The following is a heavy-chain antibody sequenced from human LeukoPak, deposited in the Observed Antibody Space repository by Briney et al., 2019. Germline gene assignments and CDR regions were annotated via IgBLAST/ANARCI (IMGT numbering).Heavy chain of an antibody. D-gene: IGHD6-19*01. CDR2: ISGSGGST. J-gene: IGHJ4*02. CDR3: ASGEWLGALDY. Sequence: PGGSLRLSCAASGLTFSSYAMSGVRQAPGKGLEWVSAISGSGGSTDYADPVKGRFTISRDNAKNTLYLQMNSLRAEDTAVYYCASGEWLGALDYWGQGTLVTVSS. V-gene: IGHV3-23*01. CDR1: GLTFSSYA.